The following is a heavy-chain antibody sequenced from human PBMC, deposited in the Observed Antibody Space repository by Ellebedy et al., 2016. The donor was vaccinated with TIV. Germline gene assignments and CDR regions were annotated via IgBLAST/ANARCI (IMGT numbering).Heavy chain of an antibody. CDR1: GFIFRNYG. J-gene: IGHJ5*02. D-gene: IGHD1-26*01. CDR3: AKDRNDGRERWFDP. Sequence: GESLKISCAASGFIFRNYGMHWVRQAPGKGLEWVAFISYDGSNKYHADSVKGRLTISRDNSNNTVYLQMNSLRPEDTAVYYCAKDRNDGRERWFDPWGQGTLVTVSS. V-gene: IGHV3-30*18. CDR2: ISYDGSNK.